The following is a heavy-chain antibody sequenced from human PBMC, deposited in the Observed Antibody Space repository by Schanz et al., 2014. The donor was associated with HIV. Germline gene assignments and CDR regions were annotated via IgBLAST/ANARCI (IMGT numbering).Heavy chain of an antibody. V-gene: IGHV1-69*01. Sequence: QVQLVQSGAELKKPGSSVKVSCTASGDGFTTRTISWLRQAPGHALEWMGGIIPIFGAAKNAQKFQARVTITADESTSTAYMELSSLRSEDTAVYYCARDLSLASTTPTLAFDIWGQGTMVTVSS. D-gene: IGHD2-2*01. CDR2: IIPIFGAA. CDR3: ARDLSLASTTPTLAFDI. CDR1: GDGFTTRT. J-gene: IGHJ3*02.